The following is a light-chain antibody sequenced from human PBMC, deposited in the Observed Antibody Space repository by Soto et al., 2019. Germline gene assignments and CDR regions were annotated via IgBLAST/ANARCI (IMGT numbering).Light chain of an antibody. CDR3: QQYNSFPWT. Sequence: DIQMTQSPSTLSASVGVRVTITCRASHSISSYLTWYQQKPGKAPKLLIYKASNLESGVPSRFSGSGSGTEFTLTISSLQPDDFAAYYCQQYNSFPWTFGQGTKVDIK. CDR1: HSISSY. V-gene: IGKV1-5*03. CDR2: KAS. J-gene: IGKJ1*01.